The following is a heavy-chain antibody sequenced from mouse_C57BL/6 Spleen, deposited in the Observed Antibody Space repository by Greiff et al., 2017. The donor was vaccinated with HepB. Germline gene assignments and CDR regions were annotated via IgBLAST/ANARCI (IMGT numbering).Heavy chain of an antibody. J-gene: IGHJ3*01. CDR1: GYSITSGYY. D-gene: IGHD3-1*01. V-gene: IGHV3-6*01. Sequence: EVQLQQSGPGLVKPSQSLSLTCSVTGYSITSGYYWNWIRQFPGNKLEWMGYISYDGSNNYNPSLKNRISITRDTSKNQFFLKLNSVTTEDTATYYCARDREANRGFAYWGQGTLVTVSA. CDR2: ISYDGSN. CDR3: ARDREANRGFAY.